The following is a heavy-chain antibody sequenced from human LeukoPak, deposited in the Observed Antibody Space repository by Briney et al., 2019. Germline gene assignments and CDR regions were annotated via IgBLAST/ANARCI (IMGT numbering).Heavy chain of an antibody. J-gene: IGHJ4*02. CDR2: IGTAGDT. V-gene: IGHV3-13*01. Sequence: GGSLRLSCASSGFSFSTYDMHWVRQATGKGLEWVSAIGTAGDTHYPGSVKGRFTISRENAKNSLYLQMNSLRAGDTAVYYCARVSGGSGYYYFDYWGQGTLVTVSS. CDR3: ARVSGGSGYYYFDY. D-gene: IGHD3-22*01. CDR1: GFSFSTYD.